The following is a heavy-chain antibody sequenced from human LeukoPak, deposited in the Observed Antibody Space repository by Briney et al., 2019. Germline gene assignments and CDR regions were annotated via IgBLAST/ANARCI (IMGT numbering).Heavy chain of an antibody. D-gene: IGHD3-9*01. CDR2: IYYSGST. CDR3: ARGGNYDILTGYYPWFDP. J-gene: IGHJ5*02. V-gene: IGHV4-59*01. Sequence: SETLSLTCTVSGGSISSYYWSWIRQPPGKGLEWIGYIYYSGSTNYNPSLKSRVTISVDTSKNQFSLKLSSVTVADTAVYYCARGGNYDILTGYYPWFDPWGQGTLVTVSS. CDR1: GGSISSYY.